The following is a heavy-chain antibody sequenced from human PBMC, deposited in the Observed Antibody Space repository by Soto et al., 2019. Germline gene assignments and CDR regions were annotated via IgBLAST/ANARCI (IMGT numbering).Heavy chain of an antibody. CDR2: IWYDGSNK. J-gene: IGHJ4*02. CDR3: ARGLASCSGGSCYIDF. V-gene: IGHV3-33*01. D-gene: IGHD2-15*01. CDR1: GFTFTDHG. Sequence: QVQLVESGGGVVQPGRSLRLSCVASGFTFTDHGMHWVRQAPGKGLEWVAVIWYDGSNKYYEDSVKGRFTISRDNSKKTLYMQMDSLRAEDTAVYYCARGLASCSGGSCYIDFWGQGTLVTVSS.